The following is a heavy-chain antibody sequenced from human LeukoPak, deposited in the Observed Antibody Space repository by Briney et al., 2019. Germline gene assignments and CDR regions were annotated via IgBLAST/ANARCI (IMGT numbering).Heavy chain of an antibody. CDR3: AREAHYYDSSGSFDY. J-gene: IGHJ4*02. D-gene: IGHD3-22*01. Sequence: ASVKVSCKASGGTFSSYTISWVRQAPGQGLGWTGRIIPILGIANYAQKFQGRVTITADKSTSTAYMELSSLRSEDTAVYYCAREAHYYDSSGSFDYWGQGTLVTVSS. CDR2: IIPILGIA. V-gene: IGHV1-69*04. CDR1: GGTFSSYT.